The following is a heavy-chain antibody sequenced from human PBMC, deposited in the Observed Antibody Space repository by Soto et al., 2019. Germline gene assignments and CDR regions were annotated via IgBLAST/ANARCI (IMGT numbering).Heavy chain of an antibody. CDR1: GGSISSTSHH. CDR2: IYYSGTT. V-gene: IGHV4-39*02. CDR3: TRDSSGDLREGWFDP. J-gene: IGHJ5*02. Sequence: SETLSLTCTVSGGSISSTSHHWAWIRQPPGKGLEWIGSIYYSGTTYYNPSLKSRLTIFVDTSKNQFSLKLSSVTAADIAVYYCTRDSSGDLREGWFDPWGQGTLVTVSS. D-gene: IGHD2-21*02.